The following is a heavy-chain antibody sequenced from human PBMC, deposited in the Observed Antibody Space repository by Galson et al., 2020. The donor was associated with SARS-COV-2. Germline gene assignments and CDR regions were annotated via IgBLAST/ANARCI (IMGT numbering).Heavy chain of an antibody. V-gene: IGHV3-23*01. J-gene: IGHJ3*02. D-gene: IGHD3-10*01. CDR1: GFTFSSYA. CDR2: ISGSGGST. Sequence: GGSLRLSCAASGFTFSSYAMSWVRQAPGKGLEWVSAISGSGGSTYYADSVKGRFTISRDNSKNTLYLQINSLRAEDTAVYYCAKAGFLGQYGSGSYYKGGHAFDIWGQGTMVTVSS. CDR3: AKAGFLGQYGSGSYYKGGHAFDI.